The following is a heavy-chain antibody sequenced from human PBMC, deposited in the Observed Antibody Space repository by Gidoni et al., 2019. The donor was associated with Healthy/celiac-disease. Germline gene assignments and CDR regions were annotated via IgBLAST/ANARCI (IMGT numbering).Heavy chain of an antibody. CDR3: AHSRPMITFGGVIATRPPGY. J-gene: IGHJ4*02. V-gene: IGHV2-5*01. Sequence: QITLKESGPTLVKPTQTLTLTCTFSGFSLSTSGVGVGWIRQPPGKALEWLALIYWNDDKRYSPSLKSRLTITKDTSKNQVVLTMTNMDPVDTATYYCAHSRPMITFGGVIATRPPGYWGQGTLVTVSS. CDR2: IYWNDDK. D-gene: IGHD3-16*02. CDR1: GFSLSTSGVG.